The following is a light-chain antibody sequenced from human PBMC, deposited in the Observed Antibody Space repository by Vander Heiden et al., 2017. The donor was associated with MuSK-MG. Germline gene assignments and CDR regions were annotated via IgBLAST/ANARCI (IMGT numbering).Light chain of an antibody. V-gene: IGKV3-15*01. CDR2: GAS. Sequence: EIVMTQSPATLSVSLGEWPTLSCRASQNVNSNLAWYQQKPGQAPRLVIYGASTRATGIPARFSGSGSGTEFTLTISSLQSEGFAVYSCQQDNNWPLTFGGGTKVEIK. CDR3: QQDNNWPLT. CDR1: QNVNSN. J-gene: IGKJ4*01.